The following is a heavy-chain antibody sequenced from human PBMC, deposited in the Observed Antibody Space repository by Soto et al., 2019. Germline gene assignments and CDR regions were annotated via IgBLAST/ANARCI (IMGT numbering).Heavy chain of an antibody. V-gene: IGHV1-2*02. CDR3: ARGGAIVAGGSRVYLDIAMDV. Sequence: ASVKVSCKASGYTFTGYYVHWVRQAPGQGLEWMGWINPNSGDAYLAQRFQGRVTMNRDTSIGTAYMELRGLTSDNTAEYYCARGGAIVAGGSRVYLDIAMDVRGQGTTVTV. CDR1: GYTFTGYY. J-gene: IGHJ6*02. CDR2: INPNSGDA. D-gene: IGHD3-16*02.